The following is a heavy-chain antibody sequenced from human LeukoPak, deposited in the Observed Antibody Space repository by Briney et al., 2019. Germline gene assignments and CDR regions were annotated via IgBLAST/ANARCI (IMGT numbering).Heavy chain of an antibody. CDR3: ARTGGGVIVHWFDP. V-gene: IGHV1-69*13. D-gene: IGHD3-16*02. J-gene: IGHJ5*02. Sequence: GASVKVSCKASGGTFSSYAISWVRQAPGQGLEWMGGIIPIFGTANYAQKFQGRVTITADESTSTAYMELSSLRSEDTAVYYCARTGGGVIVHWFDPWGQGTLVTVSS. CDR2: IIPIFGTA. CDR1: GGTFSSYA.